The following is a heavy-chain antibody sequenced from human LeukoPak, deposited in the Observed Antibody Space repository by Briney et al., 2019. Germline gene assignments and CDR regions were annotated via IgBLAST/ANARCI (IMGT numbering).Heavy chain of an antibody. CDR1: GFTSSSYA. Sequence: PGGSLRLSCAASGFTSSSYAMSWVRQAPGEGLEWVSSISGSGGSTYYADSVKGRFTISRDNSKNTLYLQMNSLRAEDTAVYYCATETNGRHYDYWGQGTLLTVSS. D-gene: IGHD1-14*01. V-gene: IGHV3-23*01. CDR3: ATETNGRHYDY. J-gene: IGHJ4*02. CDR2: ISGSGGST.